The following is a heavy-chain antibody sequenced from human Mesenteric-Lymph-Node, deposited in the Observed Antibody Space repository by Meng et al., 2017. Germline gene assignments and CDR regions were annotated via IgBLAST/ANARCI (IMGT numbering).Heavy chain of an antibody. CDR1: GYSISSGYY. CDR3: AIAGPKNNYYDSSGSAFDI. V-gene: IGHV4-38-2*02. Sequence: GSLRLSCTVSGYSISSGYYWGWIRQPPGKGLEWIGSIYHSGSTYYNPSLKSRVTISVDTSKNQFSLKLSSVTAADTAVYYCAIAGPKNNYYDSSGSAFDIWGQGTMVTVSS. D-gene: IGHD3-22*01. CDR2: IYHSGST. J-gene: IGHJ3*02.